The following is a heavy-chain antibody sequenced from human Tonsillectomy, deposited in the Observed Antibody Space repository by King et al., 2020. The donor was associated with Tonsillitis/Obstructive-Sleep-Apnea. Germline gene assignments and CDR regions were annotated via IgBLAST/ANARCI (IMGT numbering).Heavy chain of an antibody. CDR2: INHSGST. CDR3: ARMFPAWFNAFDI. J-gene: IGHJ3*02. Sequence: VQLQQWGAGLLKPSETLSLTCAVYGGSFSGYYWSWIRQPPGKGLEWIGKINHSGSTNYSPSLKSRVSISIDTSKNHFSLKLTSVTAADTAVYYCARMFPAWFNAFDIWGQGTMVIVSS. V-gene: IGHV4-34*01. D-gene: IGHD3-10*01. CDR1: GGSFSGYY.